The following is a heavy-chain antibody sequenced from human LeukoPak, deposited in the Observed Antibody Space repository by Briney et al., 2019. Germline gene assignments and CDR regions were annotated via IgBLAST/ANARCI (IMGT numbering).Heavy chain of an antibody. D-gene: IGHD4-23*01. CDR1: GGSITSYY. Sequence: SETLSLTCTVSGGSITSYYWTWVRQPPGRGLEWIGYFYYSGSTNYNPSLKGRVTISLDTSKNQFSLKLSSVTAADTAVYYCAGGTAVVTSDYWGQGTLVTVSS. CDR3: AGGTAVVTSDY. CDR2: FYYSGST. J-gene: IGHJ4*02. V-gene: IGHV4-59*01.